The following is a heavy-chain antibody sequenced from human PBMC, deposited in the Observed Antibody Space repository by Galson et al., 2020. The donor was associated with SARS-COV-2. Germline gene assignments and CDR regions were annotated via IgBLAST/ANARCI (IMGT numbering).Heavy chain of an antibody. Sequence: GGSLRLSCAASGFSFSSYGMHWVRQAPGKGLEWVAFTPYDGSIKYYADSVKGRFIISRDNSKNTLYLQMNSLRPEDTAVYYCAKEGASSSSSALDLWGQGTLVTVSS. D-gene: IGHD2-2*01. CDR3: AKEGASSSSSALDL. CDR2: TPYDGSIK. J-gene: IGHJ5*02. V-gene: IGHV3-30*02. CDR1: GFSFSSYG.